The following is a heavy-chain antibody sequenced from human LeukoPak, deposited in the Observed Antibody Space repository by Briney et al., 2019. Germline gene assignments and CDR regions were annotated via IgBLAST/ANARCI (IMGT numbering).Heavy chain of an antibody. CDR1: GFTFSSYG. Sequence: GRSLRLSCAASGFTFSSYGMHWVRQAPGKGLEWVAVISYDGSNKYYADSVEGRFTISRDNSKNTLYLQMNSLRAEDTAVYYCAKDSTHYYGSGSYFDYWGQGTLVTVPS. V-gene: IGHV3-30*18. CDR3: AKDSTHYYGSGSYFDY. J-gene: IGHJ4*02. CDR2: ISYDGSNK. D-gene: IGHD3-10*01.